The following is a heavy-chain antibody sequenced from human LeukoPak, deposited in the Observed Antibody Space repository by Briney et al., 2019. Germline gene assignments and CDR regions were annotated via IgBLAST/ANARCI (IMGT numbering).Heavy chain of an antibody. Sequence: ASVKVSCKASGGTFSSYAISWVRQAPGQGLEWMGRIIPILGIANYAQKFQGRVTITADKSTSTAHMELSSLRSEDTAVYYCARDSHYDSSFDYWGQGTLVTVSS. CDR2: IIPILGIA. J-gene: IGHJ4*02. CDR1: GGTFSSYA. D-gene: IGHD3-22*01. CDR3: ARDSHYDSSFDY. V-gene: IGHV1-69*04.